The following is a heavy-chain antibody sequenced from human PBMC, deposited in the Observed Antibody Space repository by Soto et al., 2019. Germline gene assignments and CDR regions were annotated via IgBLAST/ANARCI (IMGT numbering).Heavy chain of an antibody. J-gene: IGHJ6*02. Sequence: SVKVSCKASGGTFRRYTIIWVRQAHGQGLEWMGRIIPILGIANYAQKFQGRVTITADKSTSTAYMELSSLRSEDTAVYYCARDGGKDYYYYYGMDVWGQGTMVTVSS. CDR1: GGTFRRYT. CDR3: ARDGGKDYYYYYGMDV. CDR2: IIPILGIA. D-gene: IGHD2-15*01. V-gene: IGHV1-69*04.